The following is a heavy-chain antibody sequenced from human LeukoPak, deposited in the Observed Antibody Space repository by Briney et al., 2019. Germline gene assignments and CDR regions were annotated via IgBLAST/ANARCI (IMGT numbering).Heavy chain of an antibody. Sequence: PSETLSLTCNISGGTIRNYYWTWVRQPPGKGPEWIGNVYKSGTTNHNPSLQSRVTMSVDTSKNQFSLKLTSVTAADTAVYYCARGRDSGYDFDYWGQGTLVTVSS. D-gene: IGHD5-12*01. CDR2: VYKSGTT. V-gene: IGHV4-59*01. CDR3: ARGRDSGYDFDY. CDR1: GGTIRNYY. J-gene: IGHJ4*02.